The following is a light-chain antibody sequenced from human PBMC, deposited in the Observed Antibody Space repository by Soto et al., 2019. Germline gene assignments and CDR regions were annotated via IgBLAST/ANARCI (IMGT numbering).Light chain of an antibody. Sequence: DIQLTESPSFLSASVGDRVTITCRASQGISSYLAWYQQKPGKAPKLLIYAASTLQSGVPSRFSGSGSGTELTLTISSLQPEDFATYYCQQLNSYPRGTFGGGTKVEIK. CDR1: QGISSY. CDR3: QQLNSYPRGT. J-gene: IGKJ4*01. CDR2: AAS. V-gene: IGKV1-9*01.